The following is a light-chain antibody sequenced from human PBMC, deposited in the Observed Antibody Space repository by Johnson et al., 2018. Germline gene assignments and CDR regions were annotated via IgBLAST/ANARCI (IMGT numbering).Light chain of an antibody. CDR3: GKWDSSRSGGNV. CDR1: SSNIGNNY. V-gene: IGLV1-51*02. CDR2: ENN. Sequence: QSVLTQPPSVSAAPGQKVTISCSGSSSNIGNNYVSWYQQLPGTAPKLLIYENNKRPSGIPDRFSGSKSGTSVTLGITGLQTGDEADYFCGKWDSSRSGGNVFGAGTKVTCL. J-gene: IGLJ1*01.